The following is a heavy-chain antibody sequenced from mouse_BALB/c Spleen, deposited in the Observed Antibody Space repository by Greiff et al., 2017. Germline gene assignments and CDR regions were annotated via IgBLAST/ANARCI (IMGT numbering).Heavy chain of an antibody. J-gene: IGHJ1*01. CDR3: AYGDNWYFDV. Sequence: VQLKQSGPELVKPGASVKISCKASGYSFTGYFMNWVMQSHGKSLEWIGRINPYNGDTFYNQKFKGKATLTVDKSSSTAHMELRSLASEDSAVYYCAYGDNWYFDVWGAGTTVTVSS. CDR1: GYSFTGYF. V-gene: IGHV1-20*02. CDR2: INPYNGDT. D-gene: IGHD2-13*01.